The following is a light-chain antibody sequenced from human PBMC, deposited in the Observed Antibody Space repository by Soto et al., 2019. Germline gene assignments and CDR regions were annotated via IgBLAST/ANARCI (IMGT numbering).Light chain of an antibody. V-gene: IGLV2-14*01. J-gene: IGLJ2*01. CDR2: EVS. Sequence: QSALTQPASVSGSPGQSTTISCTGTSNDVGGYNYVSWYQQHPGKVPKLLIYEVSNRPSGVSNRFSGSKSGNTDSLTISGLQAEDEADYYCSSYTSISPLVFGGGTKLTVL. CDR3: SSYTSISPLV. CDR1: SNDVGGYNY.